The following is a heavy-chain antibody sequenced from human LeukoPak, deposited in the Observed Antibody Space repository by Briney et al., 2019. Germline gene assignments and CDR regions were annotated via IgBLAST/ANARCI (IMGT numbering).Heavy chain of an antibody. CDR2: IYYSGST. Sequence: SETLSLTCTVSGGSISSYYWSWIRQPPGKGLEWIGYIYYSGSTNYNPSLKSRVTISVDTSKNQFSLKLSSVTAADTAVYYCARHAGPPTTVTIHFDYWGQGTLVTVSS. V-gene: IGHV4-59*08. CDR1: GGSISSYY. D-gene: IGHD4-17*01. J-gene: IGHJ4*02. CDR3: ARHAGPPTTVTIHFDY.